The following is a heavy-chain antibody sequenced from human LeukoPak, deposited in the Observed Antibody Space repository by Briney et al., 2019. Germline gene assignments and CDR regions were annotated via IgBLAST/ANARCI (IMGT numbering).Heavy chain of an antibody. CDR1: GFTFGSYA. V-gene: IGHV3-48*03. Sequence: GGTLRLSCAASGFTFGSYAMTWVRQAPGKGLEWVSYISSSGSTIYYADSVKGRFTISRDNAKNSLYLQMNSLRAEDTAVYYCAELGITMVGGVWGKGTTVTISS. CDR2: ISSSGSTI. D-gene: IGHD3-10*02. CDR3: AELGITMVGGV. J-gene: IGHJ6*04.